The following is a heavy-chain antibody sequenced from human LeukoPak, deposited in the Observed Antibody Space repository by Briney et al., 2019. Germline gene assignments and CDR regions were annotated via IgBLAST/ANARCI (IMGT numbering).Heavy chain of an antibody. CDR3: ATATTSSLDYYYGMDV. CDR1: GFTFSSYW. V-gene: IGHV3-53*04. D-gene: IGHD6-25*01. J-gene: IGHJ6*02. Sequence: GGSLRLSCAASGFTFSSYWMSWVRQAPGKGLEWVSVIYSGGSTYYADSVKGRFTISRHNPKNTLYLQMNSLRAEDTAVYYCATATTSSLDYYYGMDVWGQGTTVTVSS. CDR2: IYSGGST.